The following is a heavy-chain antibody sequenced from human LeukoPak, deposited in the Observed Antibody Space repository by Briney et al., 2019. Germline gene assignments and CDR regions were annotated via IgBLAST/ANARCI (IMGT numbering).Heavy chain of an antibody. V-gene: IGHV4-34*01. J-gene: IGHJ4*02. Sequence: PSETLSLTRAVYGGSFSGYYWSWIRQPPGKGLEWIGEINHSGSTNYNPSLKSRVTISVDTSKNQFSLKLSSVTAADTAVYYCASETNPGFDYWGQGTLVTVSS. CDR3: ASETNPGFDY. CDR2: INHSGST. CDR1: GGSFSGYY. D-gene: IGHD4-17*01.